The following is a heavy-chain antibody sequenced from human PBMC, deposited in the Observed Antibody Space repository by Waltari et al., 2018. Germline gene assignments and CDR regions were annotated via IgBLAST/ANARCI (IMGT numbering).Heavy chain of an antibody. CDR3: ARDHEYGGKADY. J-gene: IGHJ4*02. Sequence: EVQWVESGGGVVKPGGSLGLACAASGFTFSSYNMNWVRQAPGKGLEWVSIISYSSSYIYYADSVKGRFTVSRDNAKSSLYLQMNSLRAEDTAVYYCARDHEYGGKADYWGQGTLVTISS. CDR2: ISYSSSYI. CDR1: GFTFSSYN. V-gene: IGHV3-21*01. D-gene: IGHD4-17*01.